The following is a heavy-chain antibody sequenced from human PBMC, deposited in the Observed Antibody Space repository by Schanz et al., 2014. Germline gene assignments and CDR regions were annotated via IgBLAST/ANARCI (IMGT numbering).Heavy chain of an antibody. Sequence: EVQLVESGGGLVQPGGSLRLSCAASGFIFSNSWMSWVRQAPGKGLEWVANIKQDGSEKYYVDSVKGRFTISRDNAKNSLYLQMSSLRAEDTAVYYCASSSYRLLSYYYAMDVWGQGTKLTV. CDR1: GFIFSNSW. J-gene: IGHJ6*02. V-gene: IGHV3-7*03. CDR3: ASSSYRLLSYYYAMDV. CDR2: IKQDGSEK. D-gene: IGHD1-26*01.